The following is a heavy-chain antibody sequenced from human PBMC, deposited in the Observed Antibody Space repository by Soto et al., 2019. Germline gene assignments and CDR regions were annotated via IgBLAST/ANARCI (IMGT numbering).Heavy chain of an antibody. J-gene: IGHJ2*01. CDR2: ITKDGIST. CDR1: GFVFSSYW. Sequence: EVQLVESGGGLVQPGGSLRLSCAGSGFVFSSYWMHWVRQVPGKGLVWVSRITKDGISTTYADSVNRRLTISRDNAKNTLYLQMNSLGAEDTAVYYCARGMQGSRYFDLWGRGPLVTVSS. CDR3: ARGMQGSRYFDL. V-gene: IGHV3-74*01.